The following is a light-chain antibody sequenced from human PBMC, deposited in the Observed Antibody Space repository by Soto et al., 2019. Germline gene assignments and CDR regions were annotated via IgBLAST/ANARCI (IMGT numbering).Light chain of an antibody. Sequence: QPSPLSGRPGQSNTLSPPGKNRDVGGYNYVSWYQQHPGKAPKLMISDVSNRPSGVSNRFSGSKSGNTASLTISGLQAEDEADYYCSSYTSSSTYVFGTGTKVTVL. CDR3: SSYTSSSTYV. V-gene: IGLV2-14*03. CDR2: DVS. J-gene: IGLJ1*01. CDR1: NRDVGGYNY.